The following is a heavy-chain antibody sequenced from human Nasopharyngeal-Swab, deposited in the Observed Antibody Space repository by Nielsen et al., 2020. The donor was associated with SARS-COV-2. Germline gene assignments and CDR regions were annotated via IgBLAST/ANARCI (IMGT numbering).Heavy chain of an antibody. Sequence: GSLRLSCTVSGGSVSSGSYYWSWIRQPPGKGLEWIGYIYYSGSTNYNPSLKRRVTISVDTSKNQFSLKLSSVTAADTAVYYCASRGVSSSSYYYYMDVWGKGTTVTVSS. D-gene: IGHD6-6*01. CDR2: IYYSGST. V-gene: IGHV4-61*01. CDR1: GGSVSSGSYY. J-gene: IGHJ6*03. CDR3: ASRGVSSSSYYYYMDV.